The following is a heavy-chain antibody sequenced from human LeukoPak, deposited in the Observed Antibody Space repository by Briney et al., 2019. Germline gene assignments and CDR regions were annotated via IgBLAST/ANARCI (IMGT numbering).Heavy chain of an antibody. CDR1: GGSISSYY. Sequence: KTSETLSPTCTVSGGSISSYYWSWIRQPPGKGLEWIGYIYYSGSTNYNPSLKSRVTISVETSKNQFSLKLSSVTAADTAVYYCARVRDGFYYMDVWGKGTTVTVSS. J-gene: IGHJ6*03. CDR3: ARVRDGFYYMDV. CDR2: IYYSGST. D-gene: IGHD5-24*01. V-gene: IGHV4-59*01.